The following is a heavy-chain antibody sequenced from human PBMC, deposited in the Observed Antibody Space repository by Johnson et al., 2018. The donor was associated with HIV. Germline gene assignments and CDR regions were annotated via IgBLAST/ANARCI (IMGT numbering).Heavy chain of an antibody. CDR1: GFIFDDYG. CDR3: ARDPGHGGRLYDAFDF. Sequence: MLLVESGGGEVRPGGSLRLACVASGFIFDDYGLTWVRQAPGKGLEWVSGISWNGGDPGYADSVRGRFTISRVNAKNSLYLQMNSLRAEDTAVYYCARDPGHGGRLYDAFDFRGQGTKVIVSS. CDR2: ISWNGGDP. D-gene: IGHD4-23*01. J-gene: IGHJ3*01. V-gene: IGHV3-20*04.